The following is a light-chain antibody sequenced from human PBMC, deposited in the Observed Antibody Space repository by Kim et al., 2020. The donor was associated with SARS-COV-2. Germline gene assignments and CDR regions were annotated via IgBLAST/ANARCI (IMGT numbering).Light chain of an antibody. CDR3: NSRESSGNHWV. CDR2: GKN. Sequence: ALGQKVRIKCKGESLGSNNESWNQKKQGKAPVLVIYGKNNRPSGIPDRFSGSSSGNTASLTITGAQAEDEADYYGNSRESSGNHWVFGGGTKLTVL. V-gene: IGLV3-19*01. J-gene: IGLJ3*02. CDR1: SLGSNN.